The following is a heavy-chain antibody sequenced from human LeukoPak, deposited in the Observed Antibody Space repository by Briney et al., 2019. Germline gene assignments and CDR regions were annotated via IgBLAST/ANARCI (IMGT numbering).Heavy chain of an antibody. CDR3: ATLDPYIDY. CDR2: IQKDGSEK. Sequence: PGGSLRLSCAASGFTFSNYWMSWVRQAPGKGLEWVANIQKDGSEKSYVDSVKGRFTISRDNAKTSLYLQMNSLRADDTAIYYCATLDPYIDYWGQGTLVTVSS. V-gene: IGHV3-7*01. CDR1: GFTFSNYW. J-gene: IGHJ4*02.